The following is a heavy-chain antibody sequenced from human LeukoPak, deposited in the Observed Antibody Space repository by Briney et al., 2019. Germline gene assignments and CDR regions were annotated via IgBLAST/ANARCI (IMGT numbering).Heavy chain of an antibody. CDR1: GFTFSSYA. D-gene: IGHD3-3*01. V-gene: IGHV3-23*01. CDR3: AKDPPYYDLWSGYLDN. Sequence: GGSLRLSCAASGFTFSSYAMSWVRQAPGKGLEWDSAVSGSGGSTYYLDSVKGRFTISRDNSKNTLYLQMNSLRAEDTAIYYCAKDPPYYDLWSGYLDNWGQGTLVTVSS. J-gene: IGHJ4*02. CDR2: VSGSGGST.